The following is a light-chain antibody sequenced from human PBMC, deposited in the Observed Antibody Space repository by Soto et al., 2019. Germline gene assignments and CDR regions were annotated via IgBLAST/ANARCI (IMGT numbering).Light chain of an antibody. Sequence: DIQMTQSPSSLSASVGDRVTITCRASQGITSDLGWYQQKPGKAPQRQIYAASSLHSGVPSRFSGSGAGTEFTLTISSLQPEDFATYYCLQYNSYPWTFGQGTKVEIK. CDR2: AAS. J-gene: IGKJ1*01. V-gene: IGKV1-17*01. CDR1: QGITSD. CDR3: LQYNSYPWT.